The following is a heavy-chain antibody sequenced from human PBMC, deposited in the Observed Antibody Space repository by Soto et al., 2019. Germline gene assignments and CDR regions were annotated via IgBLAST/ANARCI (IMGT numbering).Heavy chain of an antibody. Sequence: PGGSLRLSCAASGFTFSSYAMSWVRQAPGKGLEWVSAISGSGGSTYYADSVKGRFTISRDNSKNTLYLQMNSLRAEDMAVYYCAKDPNGVCQGLFDPWGQGTLVTVSS. CDR3: AKDPNGVCQGLFDP. J-gene: IGHJ5*02. CDR1: GFTFSSYA. CDR2: ISGSGGST. V-gene: IGHV3-23*01. D-gene: IGHD2-8*01.